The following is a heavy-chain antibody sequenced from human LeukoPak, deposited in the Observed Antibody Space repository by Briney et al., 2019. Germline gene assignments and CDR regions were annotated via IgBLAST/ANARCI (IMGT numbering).Heavy chain of an antibody. CDR1: GYTFTGYY. CDR3: ARKVDKFHFWSGFPPLFDY. J-gene: IGHJ4*01. CDR2: INPNGGGT. V-gene: IGHV1-2*02. D-gene: IGHD3-3*02. Sequence: GASVKVSCKASGYTFTGYYIHWVRQAPGQGLEWMGWINPNGGGTNYAQKLQGRVTMTTDTSTSTAYMELRSLRSDDTAVYYCARKVDKFHFWSGFPPLFDYWGQGTLVTVSS.